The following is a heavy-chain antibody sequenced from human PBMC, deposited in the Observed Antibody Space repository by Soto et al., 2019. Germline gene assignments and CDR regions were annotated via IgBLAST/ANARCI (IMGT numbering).Heavy chain of an antibody. CDR1: GYTFTGYY. D-gene: IGHD5-18*01. CDR2: INPNSGGT. V-gene: IGHV1-2*02. Sequence: ASVKVSCKASGYTFTGYYMHWVRQAPGQGLEWMGWINPNSGGTNYAQKFQGRVTMTRDTSISTAYMELSRLRSDDTAVYYCAREPLSGYSYGSAYYYYGMDVWGQGTTVTVSS. J-gene: IGHJ6*02. CDR3: AREPLSGYSYGSAYYYYGMDV.